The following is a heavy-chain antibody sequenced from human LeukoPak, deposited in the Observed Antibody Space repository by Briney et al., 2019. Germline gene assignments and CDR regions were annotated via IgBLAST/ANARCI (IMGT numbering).Heavy chain of an antibody. V-gene: IGHV4-39*01. CDR2: IYYSGST. CDR3: ARLKQWLYY. CDR1: GGSISSSSYY. Sequence: SETLSLTCTVSGGSISSSSYYWGWIRQPPGKGLEWIGSIYYSGSTYYNPSLKSRVTISVDTSKNQFSLKLSSVTAADTAVYYCARLKQWLYYWAQGTLVTVSS. J-gene: IGHJ4*02. D-gene: IGHD3-22*01.